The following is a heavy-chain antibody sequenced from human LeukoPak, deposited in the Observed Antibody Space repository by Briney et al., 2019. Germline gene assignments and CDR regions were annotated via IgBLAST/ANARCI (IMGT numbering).Heavy chain of an antibody. D-gene: IGHD4-17*01. CDR2: ISYTGST. Sequence: SETLSLTCSVSGGSMSNNYWGWLRQPPGKRLEWIGYISYTGSTSYTPSLKSRVTIFLETPRNQFSLEVSSVIAADTAVYYCARLQSANHDNGYYTGGFYYMDVWGKGTTVTVSS. V-gene: IGHV4-59*08. CDR1: GGSMSNNY. CDR3: ARLQSANHDNGYYTGGFYYMDV. J-gene: IGHJ6*03.